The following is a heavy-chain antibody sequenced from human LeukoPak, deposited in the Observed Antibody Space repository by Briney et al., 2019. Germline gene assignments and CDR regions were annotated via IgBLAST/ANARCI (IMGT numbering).Heavy chain of an antibody. CDR2: INQDGSAA. CDR1: GFTFSHYW. V-gene: IGHV3-7*01. CDR3: VRSIDY. J-gene: IGHJ4*02. Sequence: PGGSLRVSCEASGFTFSHYWMAWVRQTPGKGLEWVANINQDGSAAFYVDSVKGRVTISRDNAESSLYLQMYGLTAEDTAVYYCVRSIDYWGQGTLVTVSS.